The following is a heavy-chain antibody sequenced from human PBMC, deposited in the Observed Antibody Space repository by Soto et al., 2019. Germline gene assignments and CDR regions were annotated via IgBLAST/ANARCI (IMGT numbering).Heavy chain of an antibody. CDR2: VYYTGGT. D-gene: IGHD1-1*01. CDR1: GGSISPYY. CDR3: ARHGMTAVTYAQNWFDS. J-gene: IGHJ5*01. V-gene: IGHV4-59*08. Sequence: PSETLSLTCTLSGGSISPYYWSWIRQPPGKELEWIGYVYYTGGTNYNPSVKSRVTISVDTSKNQFSLKLTSVTAADTAVYYCARHGMTAVTYAQNWFDSWGQGTLVTVSS.